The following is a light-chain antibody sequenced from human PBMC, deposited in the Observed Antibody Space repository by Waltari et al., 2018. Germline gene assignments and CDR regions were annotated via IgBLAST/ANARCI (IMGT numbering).Light chain of an antibody. CDR2: GNN. CDR3: QSFDIWLSGGVV. V-gene: IGLV1-40*01. Sequence: QSVLTQPPSMSGAPGQRVTISCTGSSSTIGAGHDVHWYQVFPGTAPKLLIYGNNNRPAGVPDRFSGSKSDTSASLSIGGLQAEDEADYYCQSFDIWLSGGVVFGGGTKVTVL. J-gene: IGLJ3*02. CDR1: SSTIGAGHD.